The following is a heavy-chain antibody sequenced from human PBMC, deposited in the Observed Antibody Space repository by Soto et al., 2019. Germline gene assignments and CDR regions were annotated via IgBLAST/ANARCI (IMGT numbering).Heavy chain of an antibody. J-gene: IGHJ4*02. Sequence: SETLSLTCAVSGGSINNFYWSWLRQPPGKPLEWIGYIYFRGTTYYHPSLESRVTISLDASKSQFSLNLRSMTAADTAVYYCARSSGYATPLDKWGQGTLVTVSS. V-gene: IGHV4-59*01. CDR3: ARSSGYATPLDK. CDR1: GGSINNFY. CDR2: IYFRGTT. D-gene: IGHD3-22*01.